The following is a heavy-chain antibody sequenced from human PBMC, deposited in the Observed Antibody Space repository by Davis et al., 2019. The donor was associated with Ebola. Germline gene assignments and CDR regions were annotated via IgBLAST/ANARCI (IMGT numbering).Heavy chain of an antibody. V-gene: IGHV5-51*01. Sequence: KVSCKDSGNSFTSHWIGWVRQMPGKGLEWMGIIYPGDSDTRYSPSFEGQVTISVDKSINTAYLQWSSLKASDTAIYHCARQPSDYYGMDVWGQGTTVTVSS. CDR3: ARQPSDYYGMDV. CDR1: GNSFTSHW. CDR2: IYPGDSDT. J-gene: IGHJ6*02.